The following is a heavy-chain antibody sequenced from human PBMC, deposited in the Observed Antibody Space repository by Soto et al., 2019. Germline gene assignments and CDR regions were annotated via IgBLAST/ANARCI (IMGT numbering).Heavy chain of an antibody. V-gene: IGHV3-48*03. Sequence: GGSLRLSCAASGFTFSSYEMNWVRQAPGKGLEWVSYISSSGSTIYYADSVKGRFTISRDNAKNSLYLQMNSLRAEDTAVYYCAREVYYYYDSSGYSDYWGQGTLVTVSS. D-gene: IGHD3-22*01. CDR3: AREVYYYYDSSGYSDY. CDR2: ISSSGSTI. J-gene: IGHJ4*02. CDR1: GFTFSSYE.